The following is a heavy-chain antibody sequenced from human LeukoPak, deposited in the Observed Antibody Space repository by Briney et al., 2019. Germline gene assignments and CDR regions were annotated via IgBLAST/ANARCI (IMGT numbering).Heavy chain of an antibody. J-gene: IGHJ4*02. CDR1: GYTLTELS. Sequence: ASVKVSCKVSGYTLTELSMHWVRQAPGKGLEWMGGFDPEDGETIYAQKFQGRVTMTGNTSISTAYMELSSLRSEDTAVYYCARGYEGAGDYWGQGTLVTVSS. CDR3: ARGYEGAGDY. V-gene: IGHV1-24*01. CDR2: FDPEDGET. D-gene: IGHD1-26*01.